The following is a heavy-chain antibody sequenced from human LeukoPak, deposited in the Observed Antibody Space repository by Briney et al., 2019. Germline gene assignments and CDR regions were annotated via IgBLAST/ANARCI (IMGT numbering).Heavy chain of an antibody. CDR1: GFTFSACA. CDR2: INSISQTI. Sequence: GGSLRLSCVASGFTFSACAMNWVRQAPGRGLEWVSYINSISQTIYYADSVKGRFTISRDNAKNSLYLQMNSLRAEDTAVYYCARRAAAGHLDGFDIWGQGTLITVSS. J-gene: IGHJ3*02. V-gene: IGHV3-48*01. D-gene: IGHD6-13*01. CDR3: ARRAAAGHLDGFDI.